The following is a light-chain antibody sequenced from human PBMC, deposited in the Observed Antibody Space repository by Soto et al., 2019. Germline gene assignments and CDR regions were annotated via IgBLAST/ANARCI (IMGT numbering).Light chain of an antibody. CDR2: AAY. J-gene: IGKJ1*01. CDR1: QSISSY. V-gene: IGKV1-39*01. CDR3: QQSYSTLWT. Sequence: DIQMAQSPSSLSASVGDRVTINCRASQSISSYLNWYQQKPGKAPKLLIYAAYSLQSGVPLRFSGSGSGTDFTLTISSLQPEDFATYYCQQSYSTLWTFGQGTKWIS.